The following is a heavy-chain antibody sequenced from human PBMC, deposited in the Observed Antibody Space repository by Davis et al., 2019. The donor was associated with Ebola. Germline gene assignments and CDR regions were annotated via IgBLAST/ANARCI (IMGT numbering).Heavy chain of an antibody. CDR1: GFTFSNYW. V-gene: IGHV4-34*01. J-gene: IGHJ4*02. Sequence: ESLKISCAASGFTFSNYWISWIRQPPGKGLEWIGEINHSGRTNYKSSLKSRVTISVDTSKKQLSLKLSSVTAADTAVYYCARASQYSGRWHSDYWGQGTLVTVSS. CDR3: ARASQYSGRWHSDY. CDR2: INHSGRT. D-gene: IGHD6-13*01.